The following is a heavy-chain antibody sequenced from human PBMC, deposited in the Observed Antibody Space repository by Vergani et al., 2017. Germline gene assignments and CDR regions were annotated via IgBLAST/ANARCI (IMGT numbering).Heavy chain of an antibody. CDR1: GFTFSSYS. V-gene: IGHV3-21*04. Sequence: VQLVESGGGLVKPGGSLRLSCAASGFTFSSYSMNWVRQAPGKGLEWVSSISSSSSYIYYADSVKGRFTISRDNAKNSLYLQMNSLRAEDTALYYCAKDRYDSIGYYFDYWGQGTLVTVSS. D-gene: IGHD3-22*01. CDR3: AKDRYDSIGYYFDY. CDR2: ISSSSSYI. J-gene: IGHJ4*02.